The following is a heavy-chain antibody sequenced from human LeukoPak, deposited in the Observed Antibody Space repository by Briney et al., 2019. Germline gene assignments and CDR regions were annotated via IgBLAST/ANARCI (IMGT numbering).Heavy chain of an antibody. CDR1: GCTFNNYG. V-gene: IGHV3-30*02. Sequence: PGGSLRLFCAASGCTFNNYGMHWVRQAPGKGLEWVAFIRYNGNNQYYADSVKGRFTISRDNSKNTLYLQMNSLRAEDTAVYYCARDLYYFDYWGQGTLVTVSS. CDR3: ARDLYYFDY. J-gene: IGHJ4*02. CDR2: IRYNGNNQ.